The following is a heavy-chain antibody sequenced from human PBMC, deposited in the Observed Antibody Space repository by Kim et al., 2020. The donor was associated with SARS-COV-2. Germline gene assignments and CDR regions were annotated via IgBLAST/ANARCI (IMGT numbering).Heavy chain of an antibody. D-gene: IGHD6-13*01. CDR1: GFTFSSYA. Sequence: GGSLRLSCAASGFTFSSYAMSWVRQAPGKGLEWVSAISGSGGSTYYADSVKGRFTISRDNSKNTLYLQMNSLRAEDTAVYYCAKSNPWGAQQPKYGMDVWGQGTTVTVSS. J-gene: IGHJ6*02. CDR2: ISGSGGST. V-gene: IGHV3-23*01. CDR3: AKSNPWGAQQPKYGMDV.